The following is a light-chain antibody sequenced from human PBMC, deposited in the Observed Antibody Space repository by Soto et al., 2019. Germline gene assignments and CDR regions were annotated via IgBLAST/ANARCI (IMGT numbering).Light chain of an antibody. CDR1: QSVRTN. CDR2: GAS. J-gene: IGKJ1*01. CDR3: QRYDSLRT. V-gene: IGKV3-20*01. Sequence: EFVLTQSPVTLSVSPGERVTLSCRASQSVRTNLAWYQHKPGQAPRLLIYGASTRATGIPDRFSGSGSGTDFTLTITRLEPEDFAMYYCQRYDSLRTFGQGTKVDIK.